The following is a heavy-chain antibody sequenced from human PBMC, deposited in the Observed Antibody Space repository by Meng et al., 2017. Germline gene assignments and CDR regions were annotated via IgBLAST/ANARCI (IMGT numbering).Heavy chain of an antibody. Sequence: ASVKVSCKASGYTFTSYAMHWVRQAPGQRLEWMGWINAGNGNTKYSQKFQGRVTITRDTSESTAYMELSSLRSEDTAVYYCARDCYGGSGYHYFDYWGQGTLVTVSS. CDR2: INAGNGNT. V-gene: IGHV1-3*01. D-gene: IGHD3-22*01. J-gene: IGHJ4*02. CDR3: ARDCYGGSGYHYFDY. CDR1: GYTFTSYA.